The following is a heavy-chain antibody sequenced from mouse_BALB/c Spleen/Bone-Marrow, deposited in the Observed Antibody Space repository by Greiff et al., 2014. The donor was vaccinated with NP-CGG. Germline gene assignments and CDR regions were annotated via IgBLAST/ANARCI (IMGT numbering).Heavy chain of an antibody. J-gene: IGHJ2*01. V-gene: IGHV7-3*02. CDR1: GFTFTDYY. Sequence: EVQLQESGGGLVQPGGSLRLSCATSGFTFTDYYMNWVRQPPGKALEWLGFIRNKANGYTTEYSASVKGRFTISRDNSQNILYLRMNTLRAEDSATYYCARDKGRVFFDYWGQGTTLTVSS. CDR3: ARDKGRVFFDY. CDR2: IRNKANGYTT.